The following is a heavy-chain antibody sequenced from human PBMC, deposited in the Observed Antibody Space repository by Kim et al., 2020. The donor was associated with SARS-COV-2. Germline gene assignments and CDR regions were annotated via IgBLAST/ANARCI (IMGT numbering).Heavy chain of an antibody. Sequence: AKKFQGRVTMTTDTSTSTAYMELRSLISDDTAVYYCARDDCRSTSCYAHWGQGTLVTVSS. D-gene: IGHD2-2*01. CDR3: ARDDCRSTSCYAH. J-gene: IGHJ4*02. V-gene: IGHV1-18*01.